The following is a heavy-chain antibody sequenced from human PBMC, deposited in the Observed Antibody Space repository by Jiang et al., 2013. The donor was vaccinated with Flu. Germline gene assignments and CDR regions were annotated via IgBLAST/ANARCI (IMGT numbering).Heavy chain of an antibody. CDR1: GYTFTNYY. Sequence: YGAEVKKPGASVKVSCKASGYTFTNYYIHWVRQAPGQGLEWMGIINPNSGSTSYAQKFQGRVTMTRDTSTSTVYMELNSLRSEDTAVYYCARDSLGGILTGYSYYSYYGMDVWGQGTTVTVSS. CDR2: INPNSGST. CDR3: ARDSLGGILTGYSYYSYYGMDV. V-gene: IGHV1-46*01. D-gene: IGHD3-9*01. J-gene: IGHJ6*02.